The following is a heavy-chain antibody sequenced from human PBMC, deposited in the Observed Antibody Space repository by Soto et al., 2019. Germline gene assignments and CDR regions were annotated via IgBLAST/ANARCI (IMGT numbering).Heavy chain of an antibody. Sequence: SETLSLTCTVSGGSISSSSYYWGWIRQPPGKGLEWIGSIYYSGSTYYNPSLKSRVTISVDTSKNQFSLKLSSVTAADTAVYYCARVRGHCSGGSCYYRRRYYFDYWGQGTPVTVSS. CDR1: GGSISSSSYY. CDR3: ARVRGHCSGGSCYYRRRYYFDY. CDR2: IYYSGST. V-gene: IGHV4-39*01. J-gene: IGHJ4*02. D-gene: IGHD2-15*01.